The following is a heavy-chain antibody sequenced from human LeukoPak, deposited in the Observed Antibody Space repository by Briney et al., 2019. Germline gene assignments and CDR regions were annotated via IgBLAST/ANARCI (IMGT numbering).Heavy chain of an antibody. J-gene: IGHJ5*02. Sequence: PGGSLRLSCVASGFTFSSYAMSWVRQAPGKGLEWVSAISGSGGSTYYADSVKGRFTISRDNSKNTLYLQMNSLEAEDTAVYYCAKDKYSPNINNWFDPWGQGTLVTVSS. CDR3: AKDKYSPNINNWFDP. V-gene: IGHV3-23*01. CDR1: GFTFSSYA. CDR2: ISGSGGST. D-gene: IGHD5-18*01.